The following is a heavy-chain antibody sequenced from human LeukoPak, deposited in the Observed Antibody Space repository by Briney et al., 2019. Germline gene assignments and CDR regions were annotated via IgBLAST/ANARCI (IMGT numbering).Heavy chain of an antibody. V-gene: IGHV4-34*01. Sequence: SETLSLTCSVYGESFRDYWWSWIRQPPGKGLEWIGQIHHSGDTASSPSLKSRVTISVDTSKNQFSLKLSSVTAADTAVYYCARGRVASNSSGSTDYWGQGTLVTVSS. J-gene: IGHJ4*02. CDR1: GESFRDYW. CDR3: ARGRVASNSSGSTDY. D-gene: IGHD3-22*01. CDR2: IHHSGDT.